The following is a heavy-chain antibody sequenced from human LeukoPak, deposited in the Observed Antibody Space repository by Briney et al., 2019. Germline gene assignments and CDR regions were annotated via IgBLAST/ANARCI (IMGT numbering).Heavy chain of an antibody. CDR1: GGSISSSNW. CDR2: IYHSGST. Sequence: SETLSLTCAVSGGSISSSNWWSWVRQPPGKGLEWIGEIYHSGSTNYNPSLKSRVTISVDKSKNQFSLKLSSVTAADTAVYYCAREGNWFGELKGAFDIWGQGTMVTVSS. J-gene: IGHJ3*02. CDR3: AREGNWFGELKGAFDI. D-gene: IGHD3-10*01. V-gene: IGHV4-4*02.